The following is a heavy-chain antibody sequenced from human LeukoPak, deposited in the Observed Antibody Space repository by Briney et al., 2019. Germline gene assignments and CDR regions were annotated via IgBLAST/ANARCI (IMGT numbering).Heavy chain of an antibody. V-gene: IGHV3-30*04. Sequence: TGGSLRLSCAASGFTFSSYAMHWVRQAPGKGLEWVAVISYDGSNKYYADSVKGRFTISRDNSKNTLYLQMNSLRAEDTAVYYCAPSITGTTLGAFDIWGQGTMVTVSS. CDR1: GFTFSSYA. D-gene: IGHD1-7*01. CDR3: APSITGTTLGAFDI. CDR2: ISYDGSNK. J-gene: IGHJ3*02.